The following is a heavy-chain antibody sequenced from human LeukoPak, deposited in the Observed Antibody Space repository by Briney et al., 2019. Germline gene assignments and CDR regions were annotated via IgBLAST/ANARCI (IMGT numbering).Heavy chain of an antibody. D-gene: IGHD3-10*01. CDR1: GGSISIGGYY. J-gene: IGHJ4*02. CDR3: ARVTSGEFADY. V-gene: IGHV4-31*03. CDR2: IYYSGIT. Sequence: TTSQTLSLTCTVYGGSISIGGYYWGWIRQHPGKGLEWIGYIYYSGITYYNPSLKSRFTISVDTSKNQFSLYLTSVPAAGTAVYYCARVTSGEFADYWGQGTLVTVSS.